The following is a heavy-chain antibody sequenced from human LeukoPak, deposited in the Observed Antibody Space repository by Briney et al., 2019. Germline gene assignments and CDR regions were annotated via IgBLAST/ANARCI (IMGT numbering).Heavy chain of an antibody. Sequence: GGSLRLSCAASGFTFSGYAMSWVRQAPGKGLEWVSAISGSGGSTYYADSVKGRFTISRDNFKNTLYLQMNSLRAEDTAVYYCAELGITMIGGVWGKGTTVTISS. D-gene: IGHD3-10*02. CDR2: ISGSGGST. CDR3: AELGITMIGGV. CDR1: GFTFSGYA. J-gene: IGHJ6*04. V-gene: IGHV3-23*01.